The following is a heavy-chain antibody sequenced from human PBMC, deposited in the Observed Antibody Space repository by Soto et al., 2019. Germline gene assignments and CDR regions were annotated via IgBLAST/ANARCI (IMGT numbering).Heavy chain of an antibody. CDR1: GGSIGSSSYY. J-gene: IGHJ4*02. Sequence: SDTPSKTGTVSGGSIGSSSYYRGWIRQPPGKGLEWIGSIFYSGSTYYNPSLKSRVTISVDTSKNQFSLKLSSVTAADTAVYYCAREGGGDSVWGQGTLVTV. CDR2: IFYSGST. CDR3: AREGGGDSV. V-gene: IGHV4-39*02. D-gene: IGHD2-21*02.